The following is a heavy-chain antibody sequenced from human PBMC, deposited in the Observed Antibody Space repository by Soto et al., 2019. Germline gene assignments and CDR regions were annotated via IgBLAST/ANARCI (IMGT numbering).Heavy chain of an antibody. V-gene: IGHV4-31*03. CDR3: ARAATRGRQYCSSTSCYVNWFDP. Sequence: PSETLSLTCTVSGGSISSGGYYWSWIRQHPGKGLEWIGYIYYSGSTYYNPSLKSRVTISVDTSKNQFSLKLSSVTAADTAVYYCARAATRGRQYCSSTSCYVNWFDPWGQGTLVTVSS. J-gene: IGHJ5*02. CDR1: GGSISSGGYY. CDR2: IYYSGST. D-gene: IGHD2-2*01.